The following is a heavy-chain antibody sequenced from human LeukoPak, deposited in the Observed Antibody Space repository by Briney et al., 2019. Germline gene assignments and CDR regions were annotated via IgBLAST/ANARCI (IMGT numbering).Heavy chain of an antibody. D-gene: IGHD3-10*01. J-gene: IGHJ4*02. CDR1: GDSISTSNSY. Sequence: ETLSLTCTVSGDSISTSNSYWGWIRQPPGKGLEWVANIKQDGSEKYYVDSVKGRFTISRDNAKNSLYLQMNSLRAEDTAVYYCARGGVIWSWGYWGRGTLVTVSS. CDR2: IKQDGSEK. V-gene: IGHV3-7*01. CDR3: ARGGVIWSWGY.